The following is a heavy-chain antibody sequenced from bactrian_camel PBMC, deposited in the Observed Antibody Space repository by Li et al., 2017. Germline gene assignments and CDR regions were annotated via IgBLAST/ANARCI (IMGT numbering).Heavy chain of an antibody. J-gene: IGHJ4*01. CDR2: IYFGDGGGY. D-gene: IGHD5*01. Sequence: VQLVESGGDSVQAGGSLRLSCTDISRTYCMGWFRQAPGKQREGVAYIYFGDGGGYDYADSVKGRLTISRDNAKNTLYLQLNSLTREDSAMYYCTRETQWVGYHEFAEYWGQGTQVTVSS. CDR1: ISRTYC. V-gene: IGHV3S54*01. CDR3: TRETQWVGYHEFAEY.